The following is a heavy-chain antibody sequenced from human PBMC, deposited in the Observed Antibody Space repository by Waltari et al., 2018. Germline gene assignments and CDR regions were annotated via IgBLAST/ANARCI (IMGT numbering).Heavy chain of an antibody. D-gene: IGHD2-15*01. CDR1: GGSISSGSYY. Sequence: QVQLQESGPGLVKPSQTLSLTCTVSGGSISSGSYYWSWIRQPAGKGLEWIGRIYTSGSTNYNPSRKSRVTISVDTSKNQFSLKLSSVTAADTAVYYCAREMAYWCSGGSCPGDYWGQGTLVTVSS. V-gene: IGHV4-61*02. CDR2: IYTSGST. CDR3: AREMAYWCSGGSCPGDY. J-gene: IGHJ4*02.